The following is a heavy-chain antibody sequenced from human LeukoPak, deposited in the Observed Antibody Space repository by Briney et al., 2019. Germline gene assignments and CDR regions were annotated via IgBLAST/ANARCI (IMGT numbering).Heavy chain of an antibody. CDR2: IYHSGST. V-gene: IGHV4-30-2*01. D-gene: IGHD3-10*01. CDR1: GGSVSSGSYY. CDR3: ARGGDSIRDFDY. J-gene: IGHJ4*02. Sequence: PSETLSLTCTVSGGSVSSGSYYWSWIRQPPGTGLEWIGYIYHSGSTYYNPSLKSRVTISVDRSKNQFSLKLSSVTAADTAVYYCARGGDSIRDFDYWGQGTLVTVSS.